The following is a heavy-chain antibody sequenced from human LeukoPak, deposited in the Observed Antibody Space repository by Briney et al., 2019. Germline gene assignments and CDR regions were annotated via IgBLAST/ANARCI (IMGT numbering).Heavy chain of an antibody. Sequence: PGGSLTLSCTGSGFTFRSYVMHWVRQAPGKGLEWVAYTRDDASKTWYGGSVKGRFTISRDNSKNTLYLHMNSVRGEDTAVYYCANGDCRGGRCSSGAHWGQGTLVTVSS. J-gene: IGHJ4*02. CDR3: ANGDCRGGRCSSGAH. D-gene: IGHD2-15*01. CDR1: GFTFRSYV. V-gene: IGHV3-30*02. CDR2: TRDDASKT.